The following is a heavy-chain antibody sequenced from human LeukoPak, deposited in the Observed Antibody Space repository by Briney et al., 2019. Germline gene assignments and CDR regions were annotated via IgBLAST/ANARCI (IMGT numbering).Heavy chain of an antibody. D-gene: IGHD3-22*01. V-gene: IGHV3-21*01. Sequence: GGSLRLSCAASGFTFSSYSMNWVRQSPGKGLEWVSSISGDSTDIYYADSLMGRSTISRDNAKNSLYLQINSLRAEDTAIYYCARRGYSDSSGYDYWGQGTLVTVSS. CDR1: GFTFSSYS. CDR2: ISGDSTDI. CDR3: ARRGYSDSSGYDY. J-gene: IGHJ4*02.